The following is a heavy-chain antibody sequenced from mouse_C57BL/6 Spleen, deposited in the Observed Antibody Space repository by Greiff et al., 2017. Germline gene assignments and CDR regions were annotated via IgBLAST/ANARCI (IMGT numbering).Heavy chain of an antibody. V-gene: IGHV5-6*02. D-gene: IGHD3-3*01. CDR1: GFTFSSYG. Sequence: DVMLVESGGDLVKPGGSLKLSCAASGFTFSSYGMSWVRQTPDKRLEWVATISSGGSYTYYPDSVKGRFTISRDNAKNTLYLQMSSLKSEDTAMYYCARHAGRDYFDDWGQGTTLTVSS. CDR2: ISSGGSYT. J-gene: IGHJ2*01. CDR3: ARHAGRDYFDD.